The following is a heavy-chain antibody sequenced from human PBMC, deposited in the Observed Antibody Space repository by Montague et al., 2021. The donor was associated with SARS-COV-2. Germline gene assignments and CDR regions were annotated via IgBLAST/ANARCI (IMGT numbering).Heavy chain of an antibody. CDR1: GDSVSSNDAA. J-gene: IGHJ6*02. D-gene: IGHD2-21*01. CDR3: ARPLGITWYALDV. V-gene: IGHV6-1*01. Sequence: CAISGDSVSSNDAAWNWIRQSPSRGLEWLGRTYYRSTWYNDYAVSVTGRITINPDTSKNQFSLQLNSVTPEDTAQYYCARPLGITWYALDVWGQGTTVTVSS. CDR2: TYYRSTWYN.